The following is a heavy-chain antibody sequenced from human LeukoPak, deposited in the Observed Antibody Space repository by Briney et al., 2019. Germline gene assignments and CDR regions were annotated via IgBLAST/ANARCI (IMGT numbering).Heavy chain of an antibody. CDR3: ARDPWGYRAGVLDF. D-gene: IGHD5-18*01. V-gene: IGHV3-30-3*01. CDR2: ISYDGSNK. J-gene: IGHJ4*02. CDR1: GLTFSSYA. Sequence: PGGSLRLSCAASGLTFSSYAMHWVRQAPGKGLEWVAVISYDGSNKYYADSVKGRFTISRDNAKNTLFLQMNSLRAEDTAVYYCARDPWGYRAGVLDFWGLGTLVTVSS.